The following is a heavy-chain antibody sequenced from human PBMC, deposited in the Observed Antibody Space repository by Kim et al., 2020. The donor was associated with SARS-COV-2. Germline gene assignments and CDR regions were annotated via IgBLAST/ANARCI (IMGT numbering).Heavy chain of an antibody. Sequence: SETLSLTCTVSGGSISSYYWSWIRQPPGKGLEWIGYIYYSGSTNYNPSLKSRVTISVDTSKNQFSLKLSSVTAADTAVYYCAKSDRDFWSGYFAWFDPWG. CDR3: AKSDRDFWSGYFAWFDP. D-gene: IGHD3-3*01. J-gene: IGHJ5*02. V-gene: IGHV4-59*01. CDR1: GGSISSYY. CDR2: IYYSGST.